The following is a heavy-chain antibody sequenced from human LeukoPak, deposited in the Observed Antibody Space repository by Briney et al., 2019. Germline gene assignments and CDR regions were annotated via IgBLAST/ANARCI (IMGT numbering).Heavy chain of an antibody. J-gene: IGHJ5*02. D-gene: IGHD3-3*01. CDR2: ISISGYST. V-gene: IGHV3-11*04. CDR1: GVTFNNYY. CDR3: ARRYDFWSGYYGWFDP. Sequence: GGSLRLSCAASGVTFNNYYMGWCGRAPGKGLEGISYISISGYSTYYANSAKGRFTIPRDNAKNPPKLQLKNLNLGEPAFNTCARRYDFWSGYYGWFDPWGQGTLVTVSS.